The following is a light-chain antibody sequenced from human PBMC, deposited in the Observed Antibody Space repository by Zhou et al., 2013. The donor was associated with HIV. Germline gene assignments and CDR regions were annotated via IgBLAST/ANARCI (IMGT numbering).Light chain of an antibody. CDR1: QSISRY. CDR2: DAS. Sequence: DIQMTQSPSSLSASVGDRVTITCRASQSISRYLNWYQQKPGKAPKLLIYDASSVQGGVPSRFSGSGSGTDFTFTISSLQPEDIAVYYCQQHDSLPLTFGPGTKVEIK. J-gene: IGKJ3*01. V-gene: IGKV1-33*01. CDR3: QQHDSLPLT.